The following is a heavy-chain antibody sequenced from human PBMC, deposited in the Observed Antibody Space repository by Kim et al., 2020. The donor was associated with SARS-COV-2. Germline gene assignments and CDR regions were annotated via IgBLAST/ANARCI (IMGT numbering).Heavy chain of an antibody. CDR2: ISFDGSTK. Sequence: GGSLRLSCAASGFTFSSYGIHWVRQAPGKGLEWLAFISFDGSTKYYADFVEGRFTISRDNSNNTLYLQVTSLRAEDTAVYYCARDRRWLVHHFDYWGQGT. CDR1: GFTFSSYG. V-gene: IGHV3-33*01. D-gene: IGHD6-19*01. CDR3: ARDRRWLVHHFDY. J-gene: IGHJ4*02.